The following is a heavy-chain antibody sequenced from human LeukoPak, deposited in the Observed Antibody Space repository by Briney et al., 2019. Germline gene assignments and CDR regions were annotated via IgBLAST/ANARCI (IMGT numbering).Heavy chain of an antibody. CDR1: GGTFSSYA. V-gene: IGHV1-69*13. CDR3: ASGAQTGEDDYYDSSGSKNYDY. CDR2: IIPIFGTA. D-gene: IGHD3-22*01. J-gene: IGHJ4*02. Sequence: SVKVSCKASGGTFSSYAISWVRQAPGQGLEWMGGIIPIFGTANYAQKFRGRVTITADESTSTAYMELGSLRSEDTAVYYCASGAQTGEDDYYDSSGSKNYDYWGQGTLVTVSS.